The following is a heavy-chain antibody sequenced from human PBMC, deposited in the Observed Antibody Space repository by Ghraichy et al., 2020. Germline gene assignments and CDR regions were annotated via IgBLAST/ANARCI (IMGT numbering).Heavy chain of an antibody. CDR2: ISNSAGTT. CDR3: AVNFNGYYFDY. Sequence: GESLNISCAGSGFIFSNYGMSWVRQAPGKGLEWVSSISNSAGTTSYADSVKGRFTISRDNPKNTLYLQMNSLRAEDTAIYYCAVNFNGYYFDYWGQGTLVTVSS. J-gene: IGHJ4*02. D-gene: IGHD2-8*01. V-gene: IGHV3-23*01. CDR1: GFIFSNYG.